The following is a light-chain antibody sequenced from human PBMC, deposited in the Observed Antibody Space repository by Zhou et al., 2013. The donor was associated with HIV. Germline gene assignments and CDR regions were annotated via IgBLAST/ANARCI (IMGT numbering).Light chain of an antibody. CDR1: QSVSRY. J-gene: IGKJ2*01. CDR3: HQLYT. CDR2: DVS. V-gene: IGKV3-11*01. Sequence: EIVLTQSPATLSLSPGARATLSCRASQSVSRYLAWHQQRPGQAPRLLIYDVSKRTIGTPARFIGSGSGTNFTLTISSLEPEDFAVYYCHQLYTFGQGTNLEIK.